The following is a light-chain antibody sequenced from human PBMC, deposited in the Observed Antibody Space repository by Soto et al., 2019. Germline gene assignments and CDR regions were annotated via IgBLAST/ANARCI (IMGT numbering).Light chain of an antibody. CDR3: QHYNNWVGT. CDR2: GAS. J-gene: IGKJ4*01. Sequence: EIVMTQSPATLSVSRGERATLSCRANQAISSNLAWYQQKPGQAPRLLIYGASTRATGIPDRFSGSGSGTEFTLTISSLQSEDFGVYYCQHYNNWVGTFGGGTKVDIK. CDR1: QAISSN. V-gene: IGKV3-15*01.